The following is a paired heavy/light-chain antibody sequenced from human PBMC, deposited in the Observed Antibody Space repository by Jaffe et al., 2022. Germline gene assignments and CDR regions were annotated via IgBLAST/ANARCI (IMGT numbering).Light chain of an antibody. V-gene: IGKV1-5*03. CDR3: QQYNSYWLT. Sequence: DIQMTQSPSTLSASVGDRVTITCRASQSISSWLAWYQQKPGKAPKLLIYKASSLESGVPSRFSGSGSGTEFTLTISSLQPDDFATYYCQQYNSYWLTFGGGTKVEIK. CDR1: QSISSW. J-gene: IGKJ4*01. CDR2: KAS.
Heavy chain of an antibody. CDR1: GYTFTSYA. D-gene: IGHD3-3*01. CDR3: ARGRITIFGVGYNWFDP. J-gene: IGHJ5*02. Sequence: QVQLVQSGAEVKKPGASVKVSCKASGYTFTSYAMHWVRQAPGQRLEWMGWINAGNGNTKYSQKFQGRVTITRDTSASTAYMELSSLRSEDTAVYYCARGRITIFGVGYNWFDPWGQGTLVTVSS. V-gene: IGHV1-3*01. CDR2: INAGNGNT.